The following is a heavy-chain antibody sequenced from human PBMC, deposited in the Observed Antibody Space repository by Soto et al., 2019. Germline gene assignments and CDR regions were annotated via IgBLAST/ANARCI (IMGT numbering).Heavy chain of an antibody. D-gene: IGHD6-13*01. CDR1: GFTFSSYA. CDR3: ARGLMQLAAAGTGYYYGMDV. J-gene: IGHJ6*02. Sequence: QVQLVESGGGVVQPGRSLRLSCAASGFTFSSYAMHWVRQAPGKGLEWVAVISYDGSKKYYADSVKGRFTISRDNSKNTLYLQMNSLRAEDTAVYYCARGLMQLAAAGTGYYYGMDVWGQGTTVTVSS. CDR2: ISYDGSKK. V-gene: IGHV3-30-3*01.